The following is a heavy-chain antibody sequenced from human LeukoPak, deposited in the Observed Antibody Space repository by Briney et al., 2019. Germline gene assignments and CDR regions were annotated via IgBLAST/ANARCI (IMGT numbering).Heavy chain of an antibody. CDR1: GGSISSNIYY. CDR2: IYYSGST. D-gene: IGHD2-2*01. J-gene: IGHJ4*02. Sequence: SETLSLTCTVSGGSISSNIYYWGWIRQPPGKGLEWIGSIYYSGSTYYNPSLKSRVTISVDTSKNQFSLKLSSVTAADTAVYYCARVPVGYCSSTSCYVYFDYWGQGTLVTVSS. V-gene: IGHV4-39*07. CDR3: ARVPVGYCSSTSCYVYFDY.